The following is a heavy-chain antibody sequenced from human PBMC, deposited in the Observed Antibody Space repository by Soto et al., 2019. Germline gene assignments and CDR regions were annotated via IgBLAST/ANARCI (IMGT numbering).Heavy chain of an antibody. Sequence: ASETLSLTCTVSGGSISSSSYYWGWIRQPPGKGLDWIASIYDTGDTYYNPSLKSRVTISVDTSKKQFSLKLSSVTAADTAVYYCASRVAVAAYYFDDWGQGSLVTVSS. CDR3: ASRVAVAAYYFDD. J-gene: IGHJ4*02. V-gene: IGHV4-39*01. D-gene: IGHD6-19*01. CDR2: IYDTGDT. CDR1: GGSISSSSYY.